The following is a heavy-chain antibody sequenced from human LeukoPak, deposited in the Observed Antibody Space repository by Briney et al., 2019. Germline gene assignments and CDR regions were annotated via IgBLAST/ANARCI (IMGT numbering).Heavy chain of an antibody. CDR2: MNPNSGNT. CDR3: ARTYYYGSGSYRI. D-gene: IGHD3-10*01. V-gene: IGHV1-8*02. CDR1: GYTFTGYY. Sequence: GASVKVSCKASGYTFTGYYMHWVRQATGQGLEWMGWMNPNSGNTGYAQKFQGRVTMTRNTSISTAYMELSSLRSEDTAVYYCARTYYYGSGSYRIWGQGTMVTVSS. J-gene: IGHJ3*02.